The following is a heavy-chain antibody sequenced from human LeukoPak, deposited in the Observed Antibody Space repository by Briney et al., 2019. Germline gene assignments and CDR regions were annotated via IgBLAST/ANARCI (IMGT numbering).Heavy chain of an antibody. D-gene: IGHD3-3*01. Sequence: SETLSLTCTVSGGSISSGGYYWSWIRQHPGTGLEWIGYIYYSGSTYYNPSLKSRVTISVDTSKNQFSLKLSSVTAADTAVYYCARDTYYDFCSAYLDRISWFDPWGQGTLVTVSS. CDR2: IYYSGST. CDR3: ARDTYYDFCSAYLDRISWFDP. J-gene: IGHJ5*02. CDR1: GGSISSGGYY. V-gene: IGHV4-31*03.